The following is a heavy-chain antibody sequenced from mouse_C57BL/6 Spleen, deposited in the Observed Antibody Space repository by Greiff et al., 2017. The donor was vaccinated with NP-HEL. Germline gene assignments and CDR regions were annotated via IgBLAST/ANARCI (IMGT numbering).Heavy chain of an antibody. V-gene: IGHV3-6*01. D-gene: IGHD2-2*01. CDR1: GYSITSGFY. Sequence: EVKLEESGPGLVKPSQSLSLTCSVTGYSITSGFYWNWIRQFPGNKLEWMGYISYDGSNNYNPSLKNRISITRDKSKNQFFLKLNSVTTEDTATYYCARRVNWYCDVWGTGTTVTVSS. CDR3: ARRVNWYCDV. J-gene: IGHJ1*03. CDR2: ISYDGSN.